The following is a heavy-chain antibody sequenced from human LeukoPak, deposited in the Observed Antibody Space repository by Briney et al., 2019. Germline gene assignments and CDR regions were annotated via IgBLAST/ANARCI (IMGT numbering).Heavy chain of an antibody. CDR1: GGTFRSYA. J-gene: IGHJ4*02. Sequence: SVTVSCKASGGTFRSYAISWVRQAPGQGLEWMGGIIPIFGTANYAQKFQGRVTITADESTSTAYMELSSLRSEDTAVYYCARDLGGDCYSGFFCSVWGQGTLVTVSS. CDR2: IIPIFGTA. D-gene: IGHD2-21*02. CDR3: ARDLGGDCYSGFFCSV. V-gene: IGHV1-69*13.